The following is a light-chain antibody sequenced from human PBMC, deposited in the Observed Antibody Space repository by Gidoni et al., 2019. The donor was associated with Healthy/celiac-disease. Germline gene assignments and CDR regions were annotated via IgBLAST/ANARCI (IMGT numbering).Light chain of an antibody. CDR1: QGISSA. V-gene: IGKV1D-13*01. Sequence: AIQLTQSPSSLSASVGDRVTITCRASQGISSALAWYQQKPGKAPKLLIYDASSLESGVPSRFSVSGSGTDFTLTISSLQPEDFATYYCQQFNNFLTFGGGTKVEIK. J-gene: IGKJ4*01. CDR3: QQFNNFLT. CDR2: DAS.